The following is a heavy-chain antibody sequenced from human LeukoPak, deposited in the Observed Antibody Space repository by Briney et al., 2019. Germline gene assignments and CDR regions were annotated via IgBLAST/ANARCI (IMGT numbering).Heavy chain of an antibody. Sequence: SETLSLTCTVSGGSIISSGYYWGWIRQPPGKGLQWIGTIYYSGSTYYNPSLKSRVTISVDTSKNQFSLKLSSVTAADTAVYYCARHYYDGSGYYYYYYYMDVWGKGTTVTVSS. D-gene: IGHD3-22*01. CDR3: ARHYYDGSGYYYYYYYMDV. J-gene: IGHJ6*03. CDR1: GGSIISSGYY. CDR2: IYYSGST. V-gene: IGHV4-39*01.